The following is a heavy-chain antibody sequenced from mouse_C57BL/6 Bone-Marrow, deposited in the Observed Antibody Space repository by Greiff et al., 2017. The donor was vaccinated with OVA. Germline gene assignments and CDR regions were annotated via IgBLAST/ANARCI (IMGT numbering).Heavy chain of an antibody. CDR1: GYTFTDYN. CDR3: AREGYYGSSYQFAY. D-gene: IGHD1-1*01. CDR2: INPNNGGT. V-gene: IGHV1-18*01. J-gene: IGHJ3*01. Sequence: EVQLKESGPELVKPGASVKIPCKASGYTFTDYNMDWVKQSHGKSLEWIGDINPNNGGTIYNQKFKGKATLTVDKSSSTAYMELRSLTSEDTAVYYCAREGYYGSSYQFAYWGQGTLVTVSA.